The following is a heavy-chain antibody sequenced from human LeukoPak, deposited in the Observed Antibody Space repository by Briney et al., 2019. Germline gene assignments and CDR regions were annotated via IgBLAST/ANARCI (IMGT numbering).Heavy chain of an antibody. D-gene: IGHD4/OR15-4a*01. Sequence: GGSLRLSCAASGFTFSSNWMSWVRQAPGKGLEWVANIKQDGSEKYYVDSVEGRFSISRDNAKNSLYLQMNSLRAEDTAAYYCVRHLTYFDYWGQGTLVTVSS. CDR3: VRHLTYFDY. CDR2: IKQDGSEK. J-gene: IGHJ4*02. V-gene: IGHV3-7*01. CDR1: GFTFSSNW.